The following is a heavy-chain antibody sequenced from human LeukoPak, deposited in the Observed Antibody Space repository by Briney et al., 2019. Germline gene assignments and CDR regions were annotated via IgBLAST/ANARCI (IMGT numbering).Heavy chain of an antibody. CDR2: IYSGTNT. D-gene: IGHD1-26*01. V-gene: IGHV3-66*01. CDR1: GFTVTSNY. J-gene: IGHJ4*02. CDR3: ARESSGSYFFY. Sequence: GGSLRLSCAASGFTVTSNYMSWVRQPPGEGLEWVSVIYSGTNTYYADSVKGRFTISRDNSKNTLYLQMNSLRVEDTAVYYCARESSGSYFFYWGQGTLVTVSS.